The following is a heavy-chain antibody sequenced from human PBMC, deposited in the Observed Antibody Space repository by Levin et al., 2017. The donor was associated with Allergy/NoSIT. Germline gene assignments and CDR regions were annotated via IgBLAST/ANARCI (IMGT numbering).Heavy chain of an antibody. J-gene: IGHJ4*02. CDR3: AREGSYYGSGSYEFDY. V-gene: IGHV3-30*04. D-gene: IGHD3-10*01. Sequence: PGGSLRLSCAASGFTFSSYAMHWVRQAPGKGLEWVAVISYDGSNKYYADSVKGRFTISRDNSKNTLYLQMNSLRAEDTAVYYCAREGSYYGSGSYEFDYWGQGTLVTVSS. CDR1: GFTFSSYA. CDR2: ISYDGSNK.